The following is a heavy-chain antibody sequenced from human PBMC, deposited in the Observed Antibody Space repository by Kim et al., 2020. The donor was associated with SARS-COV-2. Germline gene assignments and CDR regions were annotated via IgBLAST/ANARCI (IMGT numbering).Heavy chain of an antibody. CDR2: ISYDGSNK. V-gene: IGHV3-33*05. Sequence: GGSLRLSCAASGFTFSSYGMHWVRQAPGKGLEWVAVISYDGSNKYYADSVKGRFTISRDNSKNTLYLQMNSLRAEDTAVYYCARLVAGDYWGQGTLVTVSS. CDR3: ARLVAGDY. CDR1: GFTFSSYG. D-gene: IGHD6-19*01. J-gene: IGHJ4*02.